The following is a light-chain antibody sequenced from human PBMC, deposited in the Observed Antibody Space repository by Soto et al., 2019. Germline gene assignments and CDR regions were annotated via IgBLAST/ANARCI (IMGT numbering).Light chain of an antibody. J-gene: IGLJ2*01. CDR2: DVS. CDR3: SSYTSSNTPYVV. Sequence: SALTQPASVSGSPGQSITISCTGTSSDVGAYNYVSWYQQHPGKAPKLMIYDVSNRPSGVSNRFSGSKSGNTASLTISGLQAEDEADYYCSSYTSSNTPYVVFGGGTKLTVL. CDR1: SSDVGAYNY. V-gene: IGLV2-14*01.